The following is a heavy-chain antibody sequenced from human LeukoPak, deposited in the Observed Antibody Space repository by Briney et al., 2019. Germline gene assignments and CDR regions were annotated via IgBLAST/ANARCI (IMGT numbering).Heavy chain of an antibody. J-gene: IGHJ4*02. CDR3: ARANSLGY. Sequence: PGGSLRLSCAASGFTFNKFGMAWVRQAPGKGLEWVSSISGSAENTYYADSVKGRFTISRDNAKDSLYLQMNSLRAQDTAVYYCARANSLGYWGQGTLVTVSS. D-gene: IGHD2/OR15-2a*01. V-gene: IGHV3-23*01. CDR1: GFTFNKFG. CDR2: ISGSAENT.